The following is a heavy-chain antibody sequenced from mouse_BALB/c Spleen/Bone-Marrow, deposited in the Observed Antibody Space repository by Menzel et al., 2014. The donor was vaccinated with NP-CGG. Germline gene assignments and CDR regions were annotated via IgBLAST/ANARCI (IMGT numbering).Heavy chain of an antibody. Sequence: QVQLQQSGAELAKPGASVKMSCKASGYTFTSYWMHWVKQRPGQGLEWIGYINPSTGYTEYNQKFKDKATLTADKSSSTACMQLSDLSAEDSAVYYCARDHPSYIDYWGQGTTLTVSS. V-gene: IGHV1-7*01. CDR1: GYTFTSYW. CDR3: ARDHPSYIDY. J-gene: IGHJ2*01. CDR2: INPSTGYT.